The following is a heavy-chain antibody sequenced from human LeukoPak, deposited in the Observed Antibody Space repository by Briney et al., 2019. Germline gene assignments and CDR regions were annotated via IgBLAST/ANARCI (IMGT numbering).Heavy chain of an antibody. V-gene: IGHV1-8*02. CDR2: MNSNSGNT. J-gene: IGHJ4*02. Sequence: ASVKVSCKASGYTFTSYDINWVRQATGQGLEWMGWMNSNSGNTGYAQKFQGRVTMTEDTSTDTAYMELSSMRSENTAVYYCATTASEQMTTITSFDYWGQGTLVTVSS. CDR1: GYTFTSYD. D-gene: IGHD4-11*01. CDR3: ATTASEQMTTITSFDY.